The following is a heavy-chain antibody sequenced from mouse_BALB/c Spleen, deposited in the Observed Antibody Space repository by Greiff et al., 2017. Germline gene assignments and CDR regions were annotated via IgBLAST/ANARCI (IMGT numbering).Heavy chain of an antibody. J-gene: IGHJ2*01. CDR1: GFTFSSYT. V-gene: IGHV5-12-2*01. CDR2: ISNGGGST. Sequence: EVKLMESGGGLVQPGGSLKLSCAASGFTFSSYTMSWVRQTPEKRLEWVAYISNGGGSTYYPDTVKGRFTISRDNAKNTLYLQMSSLKSEDTAMYYCARGYYGSSSGYFDYWGQGTTRTVSS. D-gene: IGHD1-1*01. CDR3: ARGYYGSSSGYFDY.